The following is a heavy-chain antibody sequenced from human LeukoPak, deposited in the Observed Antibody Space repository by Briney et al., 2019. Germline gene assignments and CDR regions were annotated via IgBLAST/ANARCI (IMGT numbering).Heavy chain of an antibody. J-gene: IGHJ6*03. D-gene: IGHD6-13*01. CDR3: ARDSRGSSSWSGYYYYYMDV. Sequence: PSETLSLTCTVSGGSISSGSYYWSWIRQPAGKGLEWIGRIYTSGSTNYNPSLKSRVTISVDTSKNQFSLKLSSVTAADTAVYYCARDSRGSSSWSGYYYYYMDVWGKGTTVTISS. CDR2: IYTSGST. V-gene: IGHV4-61*02. CDR1: GGSISSGSYY.